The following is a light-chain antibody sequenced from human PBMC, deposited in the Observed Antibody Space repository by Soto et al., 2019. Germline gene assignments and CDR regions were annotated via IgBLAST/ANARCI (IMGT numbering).Light chain of an antibody. CDR2: GSS. J-gene: IGKJ1*01. CDR1: QSVTIN. Sequence: EIVMTQSPATLSVSPGERATLSCRASQSVTINLAWYQQKPGQAPRLIIHGSSTRATDIPARFSGGGSGTEFTLTISGLQSEDFAVYYCQQYDNWPRTFGQGTKVEIK. CDR3: QQYDNWPRT. V-gene: IGKV3-15*01.